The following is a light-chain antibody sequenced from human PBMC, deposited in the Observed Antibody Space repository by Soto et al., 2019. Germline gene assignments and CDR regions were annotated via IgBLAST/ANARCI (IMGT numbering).Light chain of an antibody. V-gene: IGKV1-5*03. J-gene: IGKJ2*01. CDR1: QTIVSW. CDR3: KQYNSYPKT. CDR2: MPS. Sequence: DVQMTQSPSTLSASIGDTVTITCRASQTIVSWFAWYQQKPGRPPKLLIYMPSILESGVSSRFSGSGSGTECTLTISGLRPADLGTYYCKQYNSYPKTFGDGTKLDI.